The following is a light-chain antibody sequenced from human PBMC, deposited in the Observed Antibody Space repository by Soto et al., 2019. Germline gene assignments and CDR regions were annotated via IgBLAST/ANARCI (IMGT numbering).Light chain of an antibody. Sequence: QSVLTQPRSVSGSPGQSVTISCTGTSSDVGAYNYVFWFRQYPGKAPKLIIYDVNKRPSGVPDHFSGSKSGNTASLTISGLQAADEADYYCCSYAGRYSWVFGGGTQLTVL. CDR2: DVN. J-gene: IGLJ3*02. CDR1: SSDVGAYNY. V-gene: IGLV2-11*01. CDR3: CSYAGRYSWV.